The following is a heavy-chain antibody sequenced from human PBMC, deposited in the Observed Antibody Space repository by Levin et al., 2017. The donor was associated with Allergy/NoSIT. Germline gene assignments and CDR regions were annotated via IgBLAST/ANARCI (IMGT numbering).Heavy chain of an antibody. Sequence: GESLKISCAASGFTFSSYSMNWVRQAPGKGLEWVSSISSSSSYIYYADSVKGRFTISRDNAKNSLYLQMNSLRAEDTAVYYCARLYDFSSYYGMDVWGQGTTVTVSS. CDR2: ISSSSSYI. D-gene: IGHD3-3*01. J-gene: IGHJ6*02. CDR3: ARLYDFSSYYGMDV. CDR1: GFTFSSYS. V-gene: IGHV3-21*01.